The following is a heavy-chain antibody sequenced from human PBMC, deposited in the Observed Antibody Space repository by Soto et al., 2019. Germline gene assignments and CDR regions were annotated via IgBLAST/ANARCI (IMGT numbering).Heavy chain of an antibody. Sequence: AGGSLRLSCAASGFTFGSYEMNWVRQAPGKGLEWVSYTSSSGSTIYYADSVKGRFTISRDNAKNSLYLQMNSLRAEDTAVYYCARELVVVVAATPYYYGMDVWGQGTTLTVSS. V-gene: IGHV3-48*03. CDR1: GFTFGSYE. J-gene: IGHJ6*02. D-gene: IGHD2-15*01. CDR2: TSSSGSTI. CDR3: ARELVVVVAATPYYYGMDV.